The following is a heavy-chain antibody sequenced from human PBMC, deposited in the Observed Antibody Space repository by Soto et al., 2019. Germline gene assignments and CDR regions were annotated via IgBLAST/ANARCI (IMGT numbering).Heavy chain of an antibody. Sequence: QVQLQQWGAGLLKPSETLSLTCAVYGGSFSGYYWSWIRQPPGKGLEWIGEINHSGSTNYNPSLKSRVTISVDTSKNQFSLKLSSVTAADTAVYYCARGRIVVVTAMYFQPWGQGTLVTVSS. CDR3: ARGRIVVVTAMYFQP. CDR2: INHSGST. J-gene: IGHJ1*01. V-gene: IGHV4-34*01. D-gene: IGHD2-21*02. CDR1: GGSFSGYY.